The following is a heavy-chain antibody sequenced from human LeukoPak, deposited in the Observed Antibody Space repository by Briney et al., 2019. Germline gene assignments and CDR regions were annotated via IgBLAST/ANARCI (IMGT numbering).Heavy chain of an antibody. D-gene: IGHD5-18*01. CDR3: ARGPIGFGDSYVRYYFDY. CDR1: GGSISSGGYY. J-gene: IGHJ4*02. Sequence: SETLSLTCTVSGGSISSGGYYWSWIRQHPGKGLEWIGYIYYSGSTYYNPSLKSRVTISVDTSKNQFSLKLSSVTAADTAVYYCARGPIGFGDSYVRYYFDYWGQGTLVTVSS. CDR2: IYYSGST. V-gene: IGHV4-31*03.